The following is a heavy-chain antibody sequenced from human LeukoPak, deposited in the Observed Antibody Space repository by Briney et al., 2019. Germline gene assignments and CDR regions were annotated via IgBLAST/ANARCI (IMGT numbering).Heavy chain of an antibody. V-gene: IGHV4-4*09. D-gene: IGHD6-19*01. CDR2: IYHSGNT. CDR3: ASTRRAAVAGRFDS. J-gene: IGHJ4*02. CDR1: GASMSINY. Sequence: PSETLSLTCNVSGASMSINYWSWIRQPPGKGLEWIGYIYHSGNTNYSPSLESRVTMSVDESKNQFSLRVHFGSAAGTAVYYCASTRRAAVAGRFDSWGQGTLVTVSS.